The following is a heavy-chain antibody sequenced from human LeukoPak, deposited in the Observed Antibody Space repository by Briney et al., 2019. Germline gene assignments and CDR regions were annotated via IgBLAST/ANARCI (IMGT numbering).Heavy chain of an antibody. V-gene: IGHV3-73*01. CDR2: IRSKANSYAT. J-gene: IGHJ4*02. Sequence: PGGSLRLSCAASGFTFSGSAMPWVRQASGKGLEWVGRIRSKANSYATAYAASVKGRFTISRDDSKNTAYLQMNSLKTEDTAVYYCTQIFGVVHYWGQGTLVTVSS. CDR1: GFTFSGSA. D-gene: IGHD3-3*01. CDR3: TQIFGVVHY.